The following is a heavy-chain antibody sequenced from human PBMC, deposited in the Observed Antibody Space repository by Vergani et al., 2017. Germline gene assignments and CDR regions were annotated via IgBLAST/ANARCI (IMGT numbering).Heavy chain of an antibody. D-gene: IGHD5-12*01. Sequence: EVQLVESGGGLIHPGGSLRLSCEGSGFSFSGYWMHWVRQSPETGLVWVSSIKSDGSITNYADSVKGRFTISRDNAKNTLYLEMNSLRGDDTAIYYCVRARCSGPCFMANWFDSWGQGTLVTVSS. CDR2: IKSDGSIT. V-gene: IGHV3-74*01. CDR1: GFSFSGYW. J-gene: IGHJ5*01. CDR3: VRARCSGPCFMANWFDS.